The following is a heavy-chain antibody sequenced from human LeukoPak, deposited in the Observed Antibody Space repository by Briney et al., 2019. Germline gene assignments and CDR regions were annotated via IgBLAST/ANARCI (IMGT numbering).Heavy chain of an antibody. Sequence: GGSLRLSCAASGFTFSSYAMSWVRQAPGKGLEWVSIIYRGGSTNYADSVKGRFTISRDTSKNTLYLQMNSLRAEDTAVYYCARLSANSSAYFFDYWGQGTLVTVSS. D-gene: IGHD3-22*01. J-gene: IGHJ4*02. CDR1: GFTFSSYA. CDR2: IYRGGST. CDR3: ARLSANSSAYFFDY. V-gene: IGHV3-66*04.